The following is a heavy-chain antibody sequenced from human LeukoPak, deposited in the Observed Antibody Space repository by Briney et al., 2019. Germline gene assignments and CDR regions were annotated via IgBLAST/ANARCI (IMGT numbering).Heavy chain of an antibody. V-gene: IGHV4-39*01. D-gene: IGHD5-24*01. CDR2: IYYVGSP. CDR1: GDSIRSGDAY. Sequence: KPSETLSLTCSVSGDSIRSGDAYWGWIRQSPLKGLEWIANIYYVGSPHYNPSLNSRRVTMSVDTAKNQFSPTLTSVTAADTAVYYCARFPIRKRAMDVWGQGTTVTVSS. J-gene: IGHJ6*02. CDR3: ARFPIRKRAMDV.